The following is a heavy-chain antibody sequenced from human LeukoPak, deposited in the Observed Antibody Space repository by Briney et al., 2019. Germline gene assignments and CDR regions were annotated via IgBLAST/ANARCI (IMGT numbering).Heavy chain of an antibody. CDR1: GFPFTSSW. CDR3: ARFPGHCSGGSCYPYYFDF. CDR2: IYPVDSDF. Sequence: GGSLQIWCQGSGFPFTSSWSGGGRLVQGKGLEGMGMIYPVDSDFRYSPSFQGQVTISADKSISTAYLQWGSLKASDTAMYYCARFPGHCSGGSCYPYYFDFWGQGTLVTVSS. D-gene: IGHD2-15*01. V-gene: IGHV5-51*01. J-gene: IGHJ4*02.